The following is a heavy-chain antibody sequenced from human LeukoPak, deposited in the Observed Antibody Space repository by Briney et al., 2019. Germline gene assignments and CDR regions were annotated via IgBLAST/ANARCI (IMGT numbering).Heavy chain of an antibody. CDR1: GYTFTSYG. CDR3: ATITFGGVIASTDAFDI. D-gene: IGHD3-16*02. CDR2: ISAYNGNT. V-gene: IGHV1-18*01. J-gene: IGHJ3*02. Sequence: GASVKVSCKASGYTFTSYGISWVRQAPGQGLEWMGWISAYNGNTNYAQKLQGRVTMTTDTSTSTAYMELRCLRSDDTAVYYCATITFGGVIASTDAFDIWGQGTMVTASS.